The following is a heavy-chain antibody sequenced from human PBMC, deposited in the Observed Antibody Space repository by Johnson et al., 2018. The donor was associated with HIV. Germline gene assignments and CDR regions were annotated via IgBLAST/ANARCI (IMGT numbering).Heavy chain of an antibody. V-gene: IGHV3-30-3*01. CDR1: GFTFSS. CDR2: ISFDGSTI. CDR3: ARDRLLWFRELWPHDAFDI. D-gene: IGHD3-10*01. Sequence: QVQLVESGGGVVQPGRSLRLSCAASGFTFSSMHWDRQAPGKGLEWVAVISFDGSTIYYANSVEGRFTISRDNSRDTLSLQMNSLRVEDTALYYCARDRLLWFRELWPHDAFDIWGQGTMVTVSS. J-gene: IGHJ3*02.